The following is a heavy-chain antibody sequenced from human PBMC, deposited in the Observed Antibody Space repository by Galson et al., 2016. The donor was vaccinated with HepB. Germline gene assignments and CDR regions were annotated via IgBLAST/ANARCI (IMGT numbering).Heavy chain of an antibody. CDR3: AHQSRGYNYGYVR. D-gene: IGHD5-18*01. CDR1: GLSLRTSGEG. J-gene: IGHJ4*02. Sequence: PALVKPTQTLTLTCTFSGLSLRTSGEGVAWIRQPPGKALEWLALVYWNDDKRYSPTLKSRLTITKDTSRNLVVLRMTNMEPVDTATYHCAHQSRGYNYGYVRWGQGTLVTVSS. CDR2: VYWNDDK. V-gene: IGHV2-5*01.